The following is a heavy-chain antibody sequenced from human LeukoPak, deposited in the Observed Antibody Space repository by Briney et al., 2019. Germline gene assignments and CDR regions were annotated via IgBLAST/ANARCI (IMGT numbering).Heavy chain of an antibody. D-gene: IGHD6-19*01. CDR2: IRYDGSDK. J-gene: IGHJ4*02. Sequence: GGSLRLSCAASGFTFNNYGMHWVRQAPGKGLEWVAFIRYDGSDKYYADSVKGRFTISRDNSKNTLYLQMNSLRAEDTAVYYCATSSGWYVYYFDYWGQGTLVTVSS. CDR3: ATSSGWYVYYFDY. V-gene: IGHV3-30*02. CDR1: GFTFNNYG.